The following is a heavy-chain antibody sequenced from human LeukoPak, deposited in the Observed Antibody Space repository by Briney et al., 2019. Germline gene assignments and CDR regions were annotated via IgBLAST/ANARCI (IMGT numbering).Heavy chain of an antibody. Sequence: SETLSLTCTVSRGSISSYYWSWIRQPPGKGLEWIGYIYYSGSTNYNPSLKSRVTISVDTSKNQFSLKLSSVTAADTAVYYCASHRTPVYYFDYWGQGTLVTVSS. CDR3: ASHRTPVYYFDY. V-gene: IGHV4-59*01. CDR2: IYYSGST. J-gene: IGHJ4*02. CDR1: RGSISSYY. D-gene: IGHD1-14*01.